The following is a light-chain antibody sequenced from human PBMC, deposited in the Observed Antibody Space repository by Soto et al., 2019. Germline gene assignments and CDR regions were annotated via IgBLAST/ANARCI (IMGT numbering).Light chain of an antibody. CDR3: QQYNSYRA. Sequence: IQITQSPSTLSASVGDRVTITCRASQSIDTWLAWHQQKPGPVPKLLISKASSSESGAQSRFSGSGSGTEFTLTISSLQPDDSATYYCQQYNSYRAFGQGTKVDIK. CDR2: KAS. J-gene: IGKJ1*01. V-gene: IGKV1-5*03. CDR1: QSIDTW.